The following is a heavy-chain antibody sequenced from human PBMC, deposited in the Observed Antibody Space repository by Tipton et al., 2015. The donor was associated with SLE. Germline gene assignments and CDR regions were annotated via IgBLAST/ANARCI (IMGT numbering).Heavy chain of an antibody. CDR1: GDSVSDSSHY. CDR2: IFSTGST. J-gene: IGHJ4*02. CDR3: ARDQDY. V-gene: IGHV4-39*07. Sequence: SLTCTVSGDSVSDSSHYWSWIRQPPGKGLEWIGSIFSTGSTYHNPSLKSRVTMSIDTSKKQFSLKLSSVTAADTAVYYCARDQDYWGQGTLVTVSS.